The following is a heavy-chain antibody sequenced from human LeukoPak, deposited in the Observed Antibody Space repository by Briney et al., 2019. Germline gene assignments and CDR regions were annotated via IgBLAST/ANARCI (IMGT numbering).Heavy chain of an antibody. CDR2: ISYDGSNK. D-gene: IGHD2-2*02. V-gene: IGHV3-30*01. CDR1: GFTFSSYA. Sequence: GGSLRLSCAASGFTFSSYAMHWVRQAPGKGLEWVAVISYDGSNKYYADSVKGRFTISRDDSKNTLYLQMNSLRAEDTAVYYCARDPYCGSTSCYNLSWFDPRGQGTLVTVSS. J-gene: IGHJ5*02. CDR3: ARDPYCGSTSCYNLSWFDP.